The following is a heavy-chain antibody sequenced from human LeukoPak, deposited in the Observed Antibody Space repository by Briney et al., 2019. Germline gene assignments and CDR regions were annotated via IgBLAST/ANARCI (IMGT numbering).Heavy chain of an antibody. CDR1: GFTFSNSN. CDR3: ARDRLSLDC. V-gene: IGHV3-48*04. Sequence: SGGSLRLSCGASGFTFSNSNMNWVRQAPGKGLEWVSYISSSGSTIYYADSVKGRFTISRDNAKNSLYLQMNSLRAEDTAVYYCARDRLSLDCWGQGTLVTVSS. J-gene: IGHJ4*02. CDR2: ISSSGSTI.